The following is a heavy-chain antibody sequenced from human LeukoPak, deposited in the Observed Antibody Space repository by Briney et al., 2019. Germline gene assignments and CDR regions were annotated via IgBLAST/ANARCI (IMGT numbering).Heavy chain of an antibody. V-gene: IGHV4-38-2*02. CDR1: CYSIIIGYY. Sequence: PSETLSLTCTVSCYSIIIGYYWGWIRQPPGKGRGGIGSIYQIVRTYYNPSLKRPVTMSADTSTTQFSLKLNSVTAADTAVYYCARVLDYYGSGTRDFDYWGQGILVTVSS. CDR2: IYQIVRT. CDR3: ARVLDYYGSGTRDFDY. J-gene: IGHJ4*02. D-gene: IGHD3-10*01.